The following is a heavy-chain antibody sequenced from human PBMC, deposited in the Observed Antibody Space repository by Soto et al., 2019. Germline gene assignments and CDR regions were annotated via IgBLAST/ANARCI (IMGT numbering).Heavy chain of an antibody. J-gene: IGHJ4*02. Sequence: PXESLRLSCAASGFTFSSYSMNWVRQAPGKGLEWVSSISSSSSYIYYADLVKGRFTISRDNAKNSLYLQMNSLRAEDTAVYYCARDRYCSGGSCYPPDYWGQGTLVT. V-gene: IGHV3-21*01. CDR2: ISSSSSYI. D-gene: IGHD2-15*01. CDR1: GFTFSSYS. CDR3: ARDRYCSGGSCYPPDY.